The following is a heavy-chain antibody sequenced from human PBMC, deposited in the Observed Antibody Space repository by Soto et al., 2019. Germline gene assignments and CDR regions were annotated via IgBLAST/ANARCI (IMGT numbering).Heavy chain of an antibody. J-gene: IGHJ6*02. D-gene: IGHD3-3*01. V-gene: IGHV4-59*01. Sequence: PSETLSLTCTVSGGSISSYYWSWIRQPPGKGLEWIGYIYYSGSTNYNPSLKSRVTISVDTSKNQFSLKLSSVTAADTAVYYCARDFTIFGANYGMDVWGQGTTVTAP. CDR3: ARDFTIFGANYGMDV. CDR1: GGSISSYY. CDR2: IYYSGST.